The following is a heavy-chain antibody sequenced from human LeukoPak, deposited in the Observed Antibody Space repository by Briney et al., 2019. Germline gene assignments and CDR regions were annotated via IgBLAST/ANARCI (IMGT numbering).Heavy chain of an antibody. V-gene: IGHV1-46*01. CDR3: ATEAPGSYRFDN. CDR2: VYTDGGTI. CDR1: GNIFTNYH. J-gene: IGHJ4*02. D-gene: IGHD3-10*01. Sequence: ASVKVSCKASGNIFTNYHLHWVRLSPGRGLEWMGAVYTDGGTITNTRSFQDRVTMTRDVSTRTVYMELSCLNSEDTAVYYCATEAPGSYRFDNWGQEILATVSS.